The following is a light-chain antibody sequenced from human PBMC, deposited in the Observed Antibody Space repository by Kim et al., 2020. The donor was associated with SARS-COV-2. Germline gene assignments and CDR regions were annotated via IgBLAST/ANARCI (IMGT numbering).Light chain of an antibody. V-gene: IGLV3-9*01. CDR1: NIGGKN. Sequence: SYELTQPLSVSVALGQTARITCGGYNIGGKNVHWYQQKPGQAPLLVIYRDSSPPSGIPQRFSGSNSGNTATLTISRAQAGDEADYYCQVWDSSKAGVGGG. J-gene: IGLJ2*01. CDR2: RDS. CDR3: QVWDSSKAG.